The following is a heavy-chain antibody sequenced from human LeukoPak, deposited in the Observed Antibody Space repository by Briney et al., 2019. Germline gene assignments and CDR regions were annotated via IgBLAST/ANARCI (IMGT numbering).Heavy chain of an antibody. CDR2: IYPGDSDT. J-gene: IGHJ3*02. Sequence: GESLKISCKGSGYSFTSYWIGWVRQMPGKGLEWMGIIYPGDSDTRYSPSFQGQVTISADKSISTAYLQWSSLKASDTAMYYCARQRRATDTDDGRRAFDIWGQGTMVTVSS. CDR1: GYSFTSYW. D-gene: IGHD2-21*02. CDR3: ARQRRATDTDDGRRAFDI. V-gene: IGHV5-51*01.